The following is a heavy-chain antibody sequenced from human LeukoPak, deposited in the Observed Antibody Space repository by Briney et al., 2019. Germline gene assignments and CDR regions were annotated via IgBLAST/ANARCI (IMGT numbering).Heavy chain of an antibody. CDR3: ARKPPDY. CDR1: GFTFSIYW. CDR2: INQDGSEK. V-gene: IGHV3-7*01. Sequence: PGGSLRLSCAASGFTFSIYWMSWVRQAPGKGLEWVANINQDGSEKYYVDSVKGRFTISRDNAKNSLYLQMNSLRAEDTAVYYCARKPPDYWGQGTLVTVSS. J-gene: IGHJ4*02.